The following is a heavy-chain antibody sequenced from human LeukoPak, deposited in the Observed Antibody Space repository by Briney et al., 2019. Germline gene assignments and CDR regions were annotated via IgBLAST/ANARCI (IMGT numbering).Heavy chain of an antibody. J-gene: IGHJ4*02. CDR1: GGSFSGYY. CDR3: ARVEWLPNNLYYFDY. V-gene: IGHV4-34*01. Sequence: PSETLSLTCAVYGGSFSGYYWSWIRQPPGKGLEWIGEINRSGSTNYNPSLKSRVTISVDTSKNQFSLKLSSVTAADTAVYYCARVEWLPNNLYYFDYWGQGTLVTVSS. D-gene: IGHD3-3*01. CDR2: INRSGST.